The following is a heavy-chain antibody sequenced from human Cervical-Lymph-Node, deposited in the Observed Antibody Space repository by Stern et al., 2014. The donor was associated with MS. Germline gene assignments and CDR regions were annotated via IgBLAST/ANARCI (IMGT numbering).Heavy chain of an antibody. Sequence: QVQLQESGPGLVKPSETLSLTCAVSGDSISSYTHYWAWIRQPPGKGLEWIGCFYSSGPTTYNPPFKVRVTLSGDPSKNHSPLGLNSVTAADTAVYYCAKHACTGAACPFDLWGQGTLVTVSS. J-gene: IGHJ4*02. V-gene: IGHV4-39*01. CDR3: AKHACTGAACPFDL. CDR1: GDSISSYTHY. CDR2: FYSSGPT. D-gene: IGHD2-8*02.